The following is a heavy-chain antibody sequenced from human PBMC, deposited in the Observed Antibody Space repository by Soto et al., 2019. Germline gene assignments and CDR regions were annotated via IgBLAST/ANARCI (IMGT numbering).Heavy chain of an antibody. CDR2: IYHSGST. CDR1: GGSISSSNW. J-gene: IGHJ6*02. V-gene: IGHV4-4*02. CDR3: ARVHSSSSPPGMDV. Sequence: QVQLQESGPGLVKPSGTLSLTCAVSGGSISSSNWWSWVGQPPGKGLEWIGEIYHSGSTNYNPSRKSRVAISVDQSKNQFSLKLSSVTAADTAVYYCARVHSSSSPPGMDVWGQGTTVTVAS. D-gene: IGHD6-6*01.